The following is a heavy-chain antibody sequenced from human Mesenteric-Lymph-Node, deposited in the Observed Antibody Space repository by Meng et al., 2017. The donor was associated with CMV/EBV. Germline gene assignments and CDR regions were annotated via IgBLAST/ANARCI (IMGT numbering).Heavy chain of an antibody. D-gene: IGHD1-26*01. CDR1: GFTFSSYA. Sequence: GGSLRLSCAASGFTFSSYAMHWVRQAPGKGPEWVAAISTDGRNTYYADSVKGRFTISRDNSKNTLHLQVNSLRAEDTAVYFCVRDIAGDTKLDYWGQGTLVTVSS. CDR3: VRDIAGDTKLDY. J-gene: IGHJ4*02. CDR2: ISTDGRNT. V-gene: IGHV3-30*04.